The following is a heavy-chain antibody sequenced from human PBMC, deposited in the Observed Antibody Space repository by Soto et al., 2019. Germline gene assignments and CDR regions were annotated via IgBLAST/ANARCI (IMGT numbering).Heavy chain of an antibody. Sequence: EVQLVESGGGLVQPGRSLRLSCAASGFTFDDYAMHWVRQAPGKGLEWVSGISWNSGSIGYADSVKGRFTISRDNAKNSLYLQMNSLRAEDTALYYCAKDTGMVPGPTHFDYWGQGTLVTVSS. CDR2: ISWNSGSI. V-gene: IGHV3-9*01. CDR1: GFTFDDYA. J-gene: IGHJ4*02. CDR3: AKDTGMVPGPTHFDY. D-gene: IGHD3-10*01.